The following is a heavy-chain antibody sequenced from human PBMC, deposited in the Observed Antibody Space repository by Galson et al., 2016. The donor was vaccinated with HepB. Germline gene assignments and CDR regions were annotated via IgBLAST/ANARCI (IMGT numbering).Heavy chain of an antibody. CDR3: ARVGDAVELDY. CDR1: GGSISRSNW. CDR2: IYHSGST. D-gene: IGHD6-19*01. J-gene: IGHJ4*02. Sequence: SETLSLTCAVSGGSISRSNWWSWVRQPPGRGLEWIGEIYHSGSTNYNPSLKSRVTISVDKSKNQFSLKLSSVTAADTAVYYCARVGDAVELDYWGQGTLVTVSS. V-gene: IGHV4-4*02.